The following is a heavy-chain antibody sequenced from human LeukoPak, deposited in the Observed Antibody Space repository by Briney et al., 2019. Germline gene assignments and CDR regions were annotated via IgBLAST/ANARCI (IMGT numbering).Heavy chain of an antibody. CDR2: INHSGST. CDR1: GGSFSGYY. Sequence: SETLSLTCAVYGGSFSGYYWSWIRQPPGKGLEWIGEINHSGSTNYNPSLKSRVTIPVDTSKNQFSLKLSSVTAADTAVYYCARGRYNWRRDYYFDYWGQGTLVTVSS. V-gene: IGHV4-34*01. D-gene: IGHD1-1*01. J-gene: IGHJ4*02. CDR3: ARGRYNWRRDYYFDY.